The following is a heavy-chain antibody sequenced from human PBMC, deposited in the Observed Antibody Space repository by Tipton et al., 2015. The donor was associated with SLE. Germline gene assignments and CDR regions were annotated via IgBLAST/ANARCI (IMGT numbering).Heavy chain of an antibody. Sequence: TLSLTCTVSDGSIRSTNYYWGWIRQPPGKGLEWIGSIFYTGSTYYNPSLRSRVSISVDTSKNHFSLKVTSLTAADTAVYFCARGGVGGYDYFDFWGQGTLVTVSS. CDR3: ARGGVGGYDYFDF. CDR2: IFYTGST. V-gene: IGHV4-39*07. D-gene: IGHD5-12*01. J-gene: IGHJ4*02. CDR1: DGSIRSTNYY.